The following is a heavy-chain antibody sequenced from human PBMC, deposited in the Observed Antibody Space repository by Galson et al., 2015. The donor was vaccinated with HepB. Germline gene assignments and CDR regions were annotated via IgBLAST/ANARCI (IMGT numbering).Heavy chain of an antibody. D-gene: IGHD6-19*01. CDR1: GGSISSSNW. Sequence: ETLSLTCAVSGGSISSSNWWSWVRQPPGKGLEWIGEIYHSGSTNYNPSLKSRVTISVDKSKNQFSLKLSSVTAADTAVYYCARDRGRRSGWPGGYYYYGMDVWGQGTTVTVSS. V-gene: IGHV4-4*02. J-gene: IGHJ6*02. CDR3: ARDRGRRSGWPGGYYYYGMDV. CDR2: IYHSGST.